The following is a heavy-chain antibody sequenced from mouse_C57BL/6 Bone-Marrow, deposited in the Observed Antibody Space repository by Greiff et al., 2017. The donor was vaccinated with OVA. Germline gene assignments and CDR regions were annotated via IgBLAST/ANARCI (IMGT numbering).Heavy chain of an antibody. CDR1: GFTFSSYA. J-gene: IGHJ4*01. D-gene: IGHD2-10*02. Sequence: EVKLMESGGGLVKPGGSLKLSCAASGFTFSSYAMSWVRQTPEKRLEWVATISDGGSYTDYPDNVKGRFTISRDNAKNNLYLQMSHLKSEDTAMYYGARDSIPCAIDYWGQGTSVTVSS. CDR3: ARDSIPCAIDY. CDR2: ISDGGSYT. V-gene: IGHV5-4*01.